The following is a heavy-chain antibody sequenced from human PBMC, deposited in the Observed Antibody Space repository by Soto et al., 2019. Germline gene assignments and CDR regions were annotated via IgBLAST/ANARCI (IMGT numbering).Heavy chain of an antibody. V-gene: IGHV1-3*01. CDR1: GSTFTSYA. Sequence: ASVKVSCKASGSTFTSYAMHWVRQAPGQRLEWMGWINAGNGNTKYSQKFQGRVTITRDTSASTAYMELSSLRSEDTAVYYCARDIAAAGTGFDYWGQGTLVTVSS. D-gene: IGHD6-13*01. CDR3: ARDIAAAGTGFDY. CDR2: INAGNGNT. J-gene: IGHJ4*02.